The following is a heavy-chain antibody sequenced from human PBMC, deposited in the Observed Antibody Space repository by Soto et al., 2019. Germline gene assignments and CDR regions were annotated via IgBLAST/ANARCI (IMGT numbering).Heavy chain of an antibody. CDR1: GYSISSGYY. CDR2: ISHSGST. D-gene: IGHD2-15*01. V-gene: IGHV4-38-2*01. J-gene: IGHJ4*02. Sequence: PSETLSLTCDVSGYSISSGYYWGWIRQPPGKGLEWIGSISHSGSTYYNPSLKSRVTISLDTSKNQFSLTLSSVTAADTAIYFCARASSGGNWDFDLWGQGTLVTVSS. CDR3: ARASSGGNWDFDL.